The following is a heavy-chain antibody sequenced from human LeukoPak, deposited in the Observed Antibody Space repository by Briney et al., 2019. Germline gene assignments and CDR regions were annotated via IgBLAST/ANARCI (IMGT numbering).Heavy chain of an antibody. CDR3: ARDFQYQLLYFDY. D-gene: IGHD2-2*01. J-gene: IGHJ4*02. CDR1: GFTVSSNY. Sequence: GGSLRLSCAASGFTVSSNYMSWVRQAPGKGLEWVSYISSSGSTIYYADSVKGRFAISRDNAKNSLYLQMNSLRAEDTAVYYCARDFQYQLLYFDYWGQGTLVTVSS. V-gene: IGHV3-11*04. CDR2: ISSSGSTI.